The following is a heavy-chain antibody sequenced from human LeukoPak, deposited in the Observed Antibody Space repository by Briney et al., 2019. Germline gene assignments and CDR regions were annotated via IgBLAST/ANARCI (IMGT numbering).Heavy chain of an antibody. D-gene: IGHD3-3*01. Sequence: GGSLRLSCAASTFTFSTYAMSWVRQAPGKGLQWVSVINDSGGSTYYADSVKGRFTLSRDNSKNTLYLQMNSLRAEDTAVYHCAKMGNDFWSGYYSGGYFDFWGQGTLVTVSS. V-gene: IGHV3-23*01. CDR1: TFTFSTYA. J-gene: IGHJ4*02. CDR3: AKMGNDFWSGYYSGGYFDF. CDR2: INDSGGST.